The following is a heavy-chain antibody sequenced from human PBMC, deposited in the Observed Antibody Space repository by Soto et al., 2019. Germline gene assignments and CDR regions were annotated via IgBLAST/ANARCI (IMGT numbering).Heavy chain of an antibody. CDR1: GFGFSYYA. V-gene: IGHV3-30*18. Sequence: PGGSLRLSCAASGFGFSYYAMNWVRQAPGKGLEWLSVISYDGSNKFYGDALKGRFTISRDSPKNTLYLQMSDLRADDTAVYYCAKGVAAGGRGDGLHIWGQGTLVTVSS. J-gene: IGHJ3*02. CDR2: ISYDGSNK. D-gene: IGHD6-13*01. CDR3: AKGVAAGGRGDGLHI.